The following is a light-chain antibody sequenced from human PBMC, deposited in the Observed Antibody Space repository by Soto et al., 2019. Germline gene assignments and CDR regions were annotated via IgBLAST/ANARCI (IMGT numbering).Light chain of an antibody. V-gene: IGKV1-16*01. CDR3: QQYESYSPLT. Sequence: DIQMTQSPSSLSASVGDRVTITCRASQSITNYLNWYQHKPGQAPNLLIYAASTLQAGVPSRFSGRRSGTEFTLTIAGLQPEDFATYYCQQYESYSPLTFGGGTKVDIK. CDR1: QSITNY. J-gene: IGKJ4*01. CDR2: AAS.